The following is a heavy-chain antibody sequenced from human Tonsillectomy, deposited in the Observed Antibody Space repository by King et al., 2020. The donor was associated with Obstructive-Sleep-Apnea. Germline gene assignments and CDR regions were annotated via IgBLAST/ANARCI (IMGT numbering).Heavy chain of an antibody. CDR2: IYHSGST. CDR1: GYSISSGYY. CDR3: ARRLGELSCFDY. J-gene: IGHJ4*02. V-gene: IGHV4-38-2*02. D-gene: IGHD3-16*02. Sequence: VQLQESGPGLVKPSETLSLTCTVSGYSISSGYYWGWIRQPPGKGLEWIGSIYHSGSTYYNPSLKSRVTISVDTSKNQFSLKLSSVTAADTAVYYCARRLGELSCFDYWGQGTLVTVSS.